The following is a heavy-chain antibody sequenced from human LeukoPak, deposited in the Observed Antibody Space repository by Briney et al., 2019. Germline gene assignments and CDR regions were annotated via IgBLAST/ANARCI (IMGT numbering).Heavy chain of an antibody. J-gene: IGHJ4*02. Sequence: GGSLRLSCTASGFTFTDYAMSWVRQAPGKGLEWVSTLTASGETTYYAVSVKGRFTISRDNSKNTLYLQMKSLRAEDTAVYYCAKDLSSWSGFSDSWGQGTLVTVSS. D-gene: IGHD3-3*01. CDR3: AKDLSSWSGFSDS. CDR2: LTASGETT. V-gene: IGHV3-23*01. CDR1: GFTFTDYA.